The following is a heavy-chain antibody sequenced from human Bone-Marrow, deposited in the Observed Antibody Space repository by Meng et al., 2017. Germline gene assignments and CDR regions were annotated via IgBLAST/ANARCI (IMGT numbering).Heavy chain of an antibody. CDR1: GFTFISYW. D-gene: IGHD6-19*01. J-gene: IGHJ6*02. Sequence: GGSLRLSCAASGFTFISYWMSWVRQAPGKGLGGVAVISYDGSNKYYADSVKGRFTISRDNSKNTLYLQMNSLRAEDTAVYYCAREGWAWLEYYYYYYGMDVWGQGTTVTVSS. CDR3: AREGWAWLEYYYYYYGMDV. CDR2: ISYDGSNK. V-gene: IGHV3-30*01.